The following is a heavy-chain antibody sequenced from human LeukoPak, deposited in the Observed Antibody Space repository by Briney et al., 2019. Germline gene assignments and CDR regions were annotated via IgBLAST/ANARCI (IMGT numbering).Heavy chain of an antibody. V-gene: IGHV3-7*01. D-gene: IGHD3-22*01. Sequence: GGSLRLSCAASGFTFTSFWMSWVRQAPGEGLEWVANIKEDGSEKYYVDSVMGRFTISRDNAKNSQYLEMNSLRAEDTAVYYCARGRFNYDSTGYSSFYHWGQGTLVTVSS. CDR1: GFTFTSFW. CDR2: IKEDGSEK. CDR3: ARGRFNYDSTGYSSFYH. J-gene: IGHJ4*02.